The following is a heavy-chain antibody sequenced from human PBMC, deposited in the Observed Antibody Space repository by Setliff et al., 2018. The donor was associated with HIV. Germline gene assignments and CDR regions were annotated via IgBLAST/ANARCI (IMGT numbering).Heavy chain of an antibody. J-gene: IGHJ6*03. D-gene: IGHD3-22*01. CDR1: GFSLSTSGMC. CDR3: ARSKSYDDSSGYASNYYMDV. CDR2: IDWDDDK. Sequence: SGPTLVNPTQTLTLTCTFSGFSLSTSGMCVSWIRQPPGKALEWLARIDWDDDKYYSTSLKTRLTISKDTSKHQLFLTMTNMDPVDTATYYCARSKSYDDSSGYASNYYMDVCVKGTTVTVSS. V-gene: IGHV2-70*11.